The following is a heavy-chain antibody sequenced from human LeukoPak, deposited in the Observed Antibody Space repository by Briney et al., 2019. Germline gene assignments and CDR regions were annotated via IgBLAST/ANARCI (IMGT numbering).Heavy chain of an antibody. V-gene: IGHV1-2*02. D-gene: IGHD6-6*01. CDR1: GYTFPGYY. Sequence: ASVKVSCKASGYTFPGYYMHWVRQAPGQGLEWMGWINPNSGGTNYAQKFQGRVTMTRDTSITTAYMELSRLRSDDTAVYYCAREHSSSSGKVFDYWGQGTLVTVSS. CDR2: INPNSGGT. J-gene: IGHJ4*01. CDR3: AREHSSSSGKVFDY.